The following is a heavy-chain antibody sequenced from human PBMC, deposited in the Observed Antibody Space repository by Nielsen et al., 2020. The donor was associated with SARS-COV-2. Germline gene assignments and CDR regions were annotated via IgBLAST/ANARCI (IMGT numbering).Heavy chain of an antibody. CDR1: GFSFSSYT. CDR3: AKDKRDYGSMTSYGMDV. V-gene: IGHV3-9*01. D-gene: IGHD3-10*01. J-gene: IGHJ6*02. Sequence: SLKISCKVSGFSFSSYTMTWVRQAPGKGLEWVSGISWNNDNIGYADSVTGRFTISRDNAKNSLYLQMNSLRAEDTALYYCAKDKRDYGSMTSYGMDVWGQGTTVTVSS. CDR2: ISWNNDNI.